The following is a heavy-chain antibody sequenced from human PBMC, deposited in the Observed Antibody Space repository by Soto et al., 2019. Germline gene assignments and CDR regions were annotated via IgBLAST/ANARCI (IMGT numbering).Heavy chain of an antibody. V-gene: IGHV1-69*01. J-gene: IGHJ4*02. CDR1: GGTFRNYA. Sequence: QVQLVQSGAEVKKPGSSVKLSCKTSGGTFRNYAINWVRQAPGQGLEWMGGSIPVFGTANYAQTFQGRFTTTADETTSTAYIELSSLGSEDTAVYYCAIPLPKQQLVRGAFDHWGQGTLVTVAS. CDR3: AIPLPKQQLVRGAFDH. CDR2: SIPVFGTA. D-gene: IGHD6-13*01.